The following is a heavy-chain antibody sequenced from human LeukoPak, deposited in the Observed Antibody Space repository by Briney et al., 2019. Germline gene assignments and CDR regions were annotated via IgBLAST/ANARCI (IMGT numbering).Heavy chain of an antibody. J-gene: IGHJ3*02. CDR3: LGRSYSSGWYGGGAFDI. V-gene: IGHV3-48*03. CDR1: GFTFSSYE. CDR2: ISSSGSTI. Sequence: GGSLRLSCAASGFTFSSYEMNWVRQAPGKGLEWVSYISSSGSTIYYAGSVKGRFTISRDNAKNSLYLQMNSLRAEDTAVYYCLGRSYSSGWYGGGAFDIWGQGTMVTVSS. D-gene: IGHD6-19*01.